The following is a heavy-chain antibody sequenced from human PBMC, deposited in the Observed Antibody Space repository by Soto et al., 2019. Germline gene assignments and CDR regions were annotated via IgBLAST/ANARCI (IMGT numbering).Heavy chain of an antibody. CDR1: GFTFSSYS. CDR2: ISSSSSTI. CDR3: ARDYDYVWGSYRYHWFDP. Sequence: GGSLRLSCAASGFTFSSYSMNWVRQAPGKGLEWVSYISSSSSTIYYADSVKGRFTISRDNAKNSLYLQMNSLRDEDTAVFYCARDYDYVWGSYRYHWFDPWGQGTLVTVS. J-gene: IGHJ5*02. D-gene: IGHD3-16*02. V-gene: IGHV3-48*02.